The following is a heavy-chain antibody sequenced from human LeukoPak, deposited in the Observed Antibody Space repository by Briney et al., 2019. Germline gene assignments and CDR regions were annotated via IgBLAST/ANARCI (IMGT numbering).Heavy chain of an antibody. CDR1: GFTFSSYS. V-gene: IGHV3-21*01. J-gene: IGHJ3*02. CDR3: ARDGYDFWSGYNAFDI. D-gene: IGHD3-3*01. Sequence: PGGSLRLSCAASGFTFSSYSMNWVRQAPGKGLEWVSPINIYYADSVKGRFTISRDNAKNSLYLQMNSLRAEDTAVYYCARDGYDFWSGYNAFDIWGQGTMVTVSS. CDR2: INI.